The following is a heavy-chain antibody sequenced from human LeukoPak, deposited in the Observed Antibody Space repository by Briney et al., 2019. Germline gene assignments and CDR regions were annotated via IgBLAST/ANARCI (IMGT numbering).Heavy chain of an antibody. J-gene: IGHJ4*02. CDR1: GGSISSGGYS. CDR2: INHSGST. CDR3: ARERKTLVGATTQDY. D-gene: IGHD1-26*01. Sequence: PSETLSLTCAVSGGSISSGGYSWSWIRQPPGKGLEWIGEINHSGSTNYNPSLKSRVTISVDTSKNQFSLKLSSVPAADTAVYYCARERKTLVGATTQDYWGQGTLVTVSS. V-gene: IGHV4-30-2*01.